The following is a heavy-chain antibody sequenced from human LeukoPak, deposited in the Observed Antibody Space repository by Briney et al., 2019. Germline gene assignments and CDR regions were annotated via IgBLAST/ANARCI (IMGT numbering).Heavy chain of an antibody. CDR3: ARGGGDIVPNWFDP. CDR1: GFAFSSYA. Sequence: GGSLRLSCAASGFAFSSYAMHWVRQAPGKGLEWVAFIRYDGRNKYYADSVKGRFTISRDNSKNTLYLQMNSLRAEDTAVYYCARGGGDIVPNWFDPWGQGTLVTVSS. CDR2: IRYDGRNK. V-gene: IGHV3-30*02. D-gene: IGHD2-15*01. J-gene: IGHJ5*02.